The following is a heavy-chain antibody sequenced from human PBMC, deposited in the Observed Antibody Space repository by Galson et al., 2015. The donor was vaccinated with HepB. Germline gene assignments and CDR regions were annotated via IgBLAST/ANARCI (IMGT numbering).Heavy chain of an antibody. CDR3: ARDTGIAVAGTEKYGMDV. Sequence: SVKVSCKASGYTFTSYAMHWVRQAPGQRLEWMGWINAGNGNTKYSQKFQGRVTITRDTSASTAYMELSSLRSEDTAVYYCARDTGIAVAGTEKYGMDVWGQGTTVTVSS. J-gene: IGHJ6*02. V-gene: IGHV1-3*01. D-gene: IGHD6-19*01. CDR2: INAGNGNT. CDR1: GYTFTSYA.